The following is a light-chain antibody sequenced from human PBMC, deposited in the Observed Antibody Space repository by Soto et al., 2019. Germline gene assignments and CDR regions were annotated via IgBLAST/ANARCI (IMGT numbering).Light chain of an antibody. J-gene: IGKJ1*01. CDR2: GAS. CDR1: QSVSTF. Sequence: MWLSKAPASVVLGQGVDATRSCRASQSVSTFLAWYQHKPGQAPRLLIYGASNRATGIPDRFRGSGSGTDLAYAIGLLSREDFSPSYRQQGPAGTPGTFAQGTKVDIK. CDR3: QQGPAGTPGT. V-gene: IGKV3-11*01.